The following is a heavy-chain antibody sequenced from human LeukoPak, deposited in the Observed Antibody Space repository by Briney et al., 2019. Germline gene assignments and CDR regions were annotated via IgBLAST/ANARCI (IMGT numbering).Heavy chain of an antibody. J-gene: IGHJ4*02. CDR3: AKENPVGGTNYFDY. CDR2: ITGSGDST. V-gene: IGHV3-23*01. Sequence: GGFLRLSCAASGFIFSTYAMSWVRQAPGKGLEWVSAITGSGDSTYYADSVKGRFTISRDNSKNTLSLQMNSLRAEDTAVYYCAKENPVGGTNYFDYWGQGTLVTVPS. D-gene: IGHD1-26*01. CDR1: GFIFSTYA.